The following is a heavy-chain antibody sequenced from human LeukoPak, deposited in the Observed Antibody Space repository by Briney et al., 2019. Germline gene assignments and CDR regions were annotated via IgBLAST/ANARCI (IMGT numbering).Heavy chain of an antibody. D-gene: IGHD6-19*01. CDR1: GGSISSYY. V-gene: IGHV4-4*07. Sequence: KSSETLSLTCTVSGGSISSYYWSWIRQPAGKGLEWIGRIYTSGSTNYNPSLKSRVTTSVDTSKNQFSLKLSSVTAADTAVYYCARDLGYSGWYGIGYWGQGTLVTVSS. J-gene: IGHJ4*02. CDR2: IYTSGST. CDR3: ARDLGYSGWYGIGY.